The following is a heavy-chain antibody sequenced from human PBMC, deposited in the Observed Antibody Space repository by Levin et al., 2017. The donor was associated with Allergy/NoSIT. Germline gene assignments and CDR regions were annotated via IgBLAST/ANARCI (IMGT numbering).Heavy chain of an antibody. CDR2: LYGDGST. V-gene: IGHV3-66*01. D-gene: IGHD3-22*01. J-gene: IGHJ4*02. CDR3: ASRLLGGYYSY. CDR1: GFIVANNY. Sequence: GESLKISCAASGFIVANNYMSWVRQAPGKGLEWVSALYGDGSTYYADSVKGRFTTSRDNSKNTLYLQMNNLRAEDTAVYYCASRLLGGYYSYGGQGTLVTVSS.